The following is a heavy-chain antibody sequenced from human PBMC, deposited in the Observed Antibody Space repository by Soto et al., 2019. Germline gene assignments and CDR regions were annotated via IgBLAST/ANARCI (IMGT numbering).Heavy chain of an antibody. Sequence: EVQLLESGGGLVQTGGSLRLACEASGFSCNSYAMVWVRQAPGKGLEWVSVISARGGSSYFADSVKGRFTISRDKYKNVLSLEMNNLRAEDTATYFCAQGSIEYSASVDQWGQGTLVLVSS. CDR1: GFSCNSYA. CDR2: ISARGGSS. J-gene: IGHJ4*02. D-gene: IGHD5-12*01. V-gene: IGHV3-23*01. CDR3: AQGSIEYSASVDQ.